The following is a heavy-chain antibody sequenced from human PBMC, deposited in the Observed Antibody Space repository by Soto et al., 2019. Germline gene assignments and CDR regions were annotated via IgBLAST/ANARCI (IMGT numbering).Heavy chain of an antibody. CDR2: INHSGST. D-gene: IGHD3-3*01. Sequence: QVQLQKWCAGLLKPSETLSLTCAVYGGSFSGYYWSWIRQPPGMGLEWIGEINHSGSTNYNPSLKNRVTISVDKSKNQFSLKLSSVTAADTAVYYCTRVRGDYDFWSGYARHYYFDYWGQGTLVTVSS. CDR3: TRVRGDYDFWSGYARHYYFDY. J-gene: IGHJ4*02. CDR1: GGSFSGYY. V-gene: IGHV4-34*01.